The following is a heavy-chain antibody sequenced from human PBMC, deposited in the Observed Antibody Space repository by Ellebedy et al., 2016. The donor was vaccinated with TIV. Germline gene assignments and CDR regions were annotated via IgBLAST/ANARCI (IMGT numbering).Heavy chain of an antibody. J-gene: IGHJ4*02. D-gene: IGHD6-6*01. CDR3: TTGSDEGY. Sequence: PGGPLRLSCATPGITLSNAWMNWVRQAPGKGLEWVGRVKTNNEGGTTDYGAPVRGRFTISRDDSKNTLYLQMNSLKTEDTAMYYCTTGSDEGYWGQGILVSVSS. CDR2: VKTNNEGGTT. V-gene: IGHV3-15*07. CDR1: GITLSNAW.